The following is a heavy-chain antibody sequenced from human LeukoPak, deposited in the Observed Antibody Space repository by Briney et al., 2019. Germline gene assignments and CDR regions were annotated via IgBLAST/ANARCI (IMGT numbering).Heavy chain of an antibody. V-gene: IGHV3-30*03. CDR3: ARDEGFGV. J-gene: IGHJ1*01. Sequence: PGGSLRLSCAASGFTFSTYGMHWVRQAPGKGLEWVAVISYDGSGKYYVDSVKGRFTISRDNAKNTLYLQMNSLRAEDTAVYYCARDEGFGVWGQGTLVTVSS. CDR2: ISYDGSGK. CDR1: GFTFSTYG. D-gene: IGHD3-10*01.